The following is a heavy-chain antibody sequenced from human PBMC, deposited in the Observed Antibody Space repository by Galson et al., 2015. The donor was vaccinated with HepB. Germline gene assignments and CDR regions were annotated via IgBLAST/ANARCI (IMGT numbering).Heavy chain of an antibody. CDR1: GFTFSSYG. CDR3: AKDVMITFGGVIALDY. Sequence: SLRLSCAAYGFTFSSYGMHWVRQAPGKGLEWVAVISYDGSNKYYADSVKGRFTISRDNSKNTLYLQMNSLRAEDTAVYYCAKDVMITFGGVIALDYWGQGTLVTVSS. CDR2: ISYDGSNK. D-gene: IGHD3-16*02. V-gene: IGHV3-30*18. J-gene: IGHJ4*02.